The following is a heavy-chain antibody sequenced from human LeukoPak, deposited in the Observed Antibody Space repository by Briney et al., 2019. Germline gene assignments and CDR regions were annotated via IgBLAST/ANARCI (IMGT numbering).Heavy chain of an antibody. CDR1: AYSISSAYD. Sequence: PSETLSLTCTVSAYSISSAYDWGWIRQPPGKGLGWIGSIYHSGSTYYNPSLKSRVTISVDTSKNQFSLRLTSVTAADTAVYYCARQLDHYANIYYFDYWGQGTLVTVSS. CDR2: IYHSGST. D-gene: IGHD2-2*01. J-gene: IGHJ4*02. V-gene: IGHV4-38-2*02. CDR3: ARQLDHYANIYYFDY.